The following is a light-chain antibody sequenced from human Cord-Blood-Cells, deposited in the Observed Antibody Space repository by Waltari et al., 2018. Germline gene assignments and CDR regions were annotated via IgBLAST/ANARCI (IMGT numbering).Light chain of an antibody. CDR1: QSISSY. J-gene: IGKJ5*01. CDR2: AAS. Sequence: DIQMTQSPSSLSASAGDRVTITCRASQSISSYLNWYQQKPGKAPKLLIYAASSLHRGVPSRFSGSGSGTDFTLTISSLQPEDFATYYCQQSYSTPITFGQGTRLEIK. CDR3: QQSYSTPIT. V-gene: IGKV1-39*01.